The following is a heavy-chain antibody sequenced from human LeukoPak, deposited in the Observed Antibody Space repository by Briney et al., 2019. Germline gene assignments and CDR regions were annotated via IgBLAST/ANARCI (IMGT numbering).Heavy chain of an antibody. V-gene: IGHV3-23*01. D-gene: IGHD3-9*01. CDR2: ISGSGGST. CDR3: AKVGVLRYFDWLLGY. Sequence: GGSLGLSWAASGFTFSSYAMSWVRQAPGKGLEWVSAISGSGGSTYYADSVKGRFTISRDNSKNTLYLQMNSLRAEDTAVYYCAKVGVLRYFDWLLGYWGQGTLVTVSS. CDR1: GFTFSSYA. J-gene: IGHJ4*02.